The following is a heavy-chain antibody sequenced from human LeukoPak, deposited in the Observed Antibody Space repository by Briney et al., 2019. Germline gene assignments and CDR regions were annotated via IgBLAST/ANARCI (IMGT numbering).Heavy chain of an antibody. J-gene: IGHJ6*02. D-gene: IGHD5-12*01. CDR2: ISSSGMI. V-gene: IGHV3-48*01. Sequence: GGSLRLSCAASGFTFSSYSMHWVRQAPGKGLEWLSYISSSGMIYYADSLKGRFTISRDNSKNTLYLQMNSLRAEDTAVYYCALAYYYYGMDVWGQGTTVTVSS. CDR3: ALAYYYYGMDV. CDR1: GFTFSSYS.